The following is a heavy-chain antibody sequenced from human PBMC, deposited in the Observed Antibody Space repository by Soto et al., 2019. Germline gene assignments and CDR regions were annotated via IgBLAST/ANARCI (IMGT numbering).Heavy chain of an antibody. V-gene: IGHV4-34*01. D-gene: IGHD6-6*01. CDR3: AGHYSSSSPHYYYYGMDV. J-gene: IGHJ6*02. CDR2: INHSGST. Sequence: SETLSLTCAVYGGSFSGYYWSWIRQPPGKGLEWIGEINHSGSTNYNPSLKSRVTISVDTSKNQFSLKLSSVTAADTAVYYCAGHYSSSSPHYYYYGMDVWGQGTTVTVSS. CDR1: GGSFSGYY.